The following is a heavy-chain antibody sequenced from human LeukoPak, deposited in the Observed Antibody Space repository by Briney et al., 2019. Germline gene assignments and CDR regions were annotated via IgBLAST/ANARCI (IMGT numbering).Heavy chain of an antibody. Sequence: ASVKVSCKVSGYTLTELSMHWVRQAPGKGLEWMGGFDPEDGETIYAQKFQGRVTMTEDTSTDTAYMELSSLRSEDTAVYYCATCGYYDSSGYPYNWFDPWGQGTLVTVSS. CDR2: FDPEDGET. CDR3: ATCGYYDSSGYPYNWFDP. V-gene: IGHV1-24*01. D-gene: IGHD3-22*01. J-gene: IGHJ5*02. CDR1: GYTLTELS.